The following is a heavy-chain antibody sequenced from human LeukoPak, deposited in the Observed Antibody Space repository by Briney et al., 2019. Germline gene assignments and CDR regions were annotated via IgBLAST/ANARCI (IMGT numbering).Heavy chain of an antibody. CDR1: GYTFTVYY. V-gene: IGHV1-2*02. Sequence: ASVKVSCKASGYTFTVYYMHWVRQAPGQGLEWMGWINPNSGGTNYAQKFQGRVTMTRDTSISTAYMELSRLRSDDTAVYYCARDLSSSWFEWFDPWGQGTLVTVSS. D-gene: IGHD3-10*01. J-gene: IGHJ5*02. CDR3: ARDLSSSWFEWFDP. CDR2: INPNSGGT.